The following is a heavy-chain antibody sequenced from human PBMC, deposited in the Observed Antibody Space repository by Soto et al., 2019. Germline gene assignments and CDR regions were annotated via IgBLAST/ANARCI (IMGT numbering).Heavy chain of an antibody. CDR3: AKAQWELLLGWYFDL. D-gene: IGHD1-26*01. Sequence: PGGSLRLSCAASGFTFSSYAMSWVRQAPGKGLEWVSAISGSGGSTYYADSVKGRFTISRDNSKNTLYLQMNSLRAEDTAVYYWAKAQWELLLGWYFDLWGRGTLVTVSS. CDR2: ISGSGGST. J-gene: IGHJ2*01. V-gene: IGHV3-23*01. CDR1: GFTFSSYA.